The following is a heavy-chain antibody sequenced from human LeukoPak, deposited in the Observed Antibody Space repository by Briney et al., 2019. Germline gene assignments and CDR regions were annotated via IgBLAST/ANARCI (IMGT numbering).Heavy chain of an antibody. D-gene: IGHD3-10*01. CDR3: ASSITMVRESPTYFDY. V-gene: IGHV4-61*02. CDR1: GGSISSGSYY. Sequence: SETLSLTCTVSGGSISSGSYYWSWIRQPAGKGLEWIGRVYSSGSTNYNPSLKSRVSISVDTSKNQFSLKLSSVTAADTAVYYCASSITMVRESPTYFDYWGQGTLVTVSS. CDR2: VYSSGST. J-gene: IGHJ4*02.